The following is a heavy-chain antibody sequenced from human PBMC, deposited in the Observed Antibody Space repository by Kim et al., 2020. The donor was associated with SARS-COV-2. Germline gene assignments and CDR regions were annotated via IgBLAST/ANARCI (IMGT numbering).Heavy chain of an antibody. D-gene: IGHD1-26*01. Sequence: GGSLRLSCAASGFTFSDFYMAWIRRAPGKGLECLSYIHKSGYNSYYADSVKGRFTISRDNANNLLYLQMNGLRAEDTAVYYCARDPDSGTYKAGAVDIWG. J-gene: IGHJ3*02. V-gene: IGHV3-11*04. CDR2: IHKSGYNS. CDR3: ARDPDSGTYKAGAVDI. CDR1: GFTFSDFY.